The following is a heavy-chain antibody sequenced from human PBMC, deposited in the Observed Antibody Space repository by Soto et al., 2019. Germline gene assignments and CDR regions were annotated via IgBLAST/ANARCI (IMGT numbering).Heavy chain of an antibody. Sequence: QVQLVQSGAEVKRPGSSVKVSCKASGGTFNNYAINWVRQAPGQGLEWMGDISPMFGKANYAQKFQGRVKITADDSTATAYLELSSLRSDDTALYDCAREVEVHTPVFGFWGQGSLVTVSS. CDR3: AREVEVHTPVFGF. D-gene: IGHD2-2*01. J-gene: IGHJ4*02. CDR1: GGTFNNYA. CDR2: ISPMFGKA. V-gene: IGHV1-69*01.